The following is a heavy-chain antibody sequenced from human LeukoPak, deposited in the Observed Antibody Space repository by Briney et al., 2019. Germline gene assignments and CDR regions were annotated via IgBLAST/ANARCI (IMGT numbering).Heavy chain of an antibody. V-gene: IGHV3-53*01. J-gene: IGHJ2*01. Sequence: PGGSLTLSGAASGFSVSTNDMSWVRHAPGKWLGWVSIIYSGSGTYYSDSVKGRFTISRDDSTNTLFPHMSSPKAADTAIYYCATVGDHFHWFLDLWGRGTLVGVSS. CDR1: GFSVSTND. CDR2: IYSGSGT. CDR3: ATVGDHFHWFLDL. D-gene: IGHD2-21*01.